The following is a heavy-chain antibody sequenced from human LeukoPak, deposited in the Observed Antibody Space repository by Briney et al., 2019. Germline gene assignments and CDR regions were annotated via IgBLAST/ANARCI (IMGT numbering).Heavy chain of an antibody. D-gene: IGHD2-15*01. J-gene: IGHJ4*02. CDR1: GYTFTSYG. CDR3: ARDREYCSGGSCYDY. Sequence: ASVKVSCKSSGYTFTSYGISWVRQAPGRGLEWVGWISAYNGNTNYAQKLQGRVTMTTDTSTSTAYMELRSLRSDDTAVYYCARDREYCSGGSCYDYWGQGTLVTVSS. CDR2: ISAYNGNT. V-gene: IGHV1-18*01.